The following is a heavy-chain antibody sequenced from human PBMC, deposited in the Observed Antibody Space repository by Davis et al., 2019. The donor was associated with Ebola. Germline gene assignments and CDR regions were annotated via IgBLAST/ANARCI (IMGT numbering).Heavy chain of an antibody. J-gene: IGHJ4*02. V-gene: IGHV3-7*01. CDR1: GFTFSSYW. CDR2: IKQDGSEK. D-gene: IGHD3-3*01. Sequence: GESLKISCAASGFTFSSYWMSWVRQAPGKGLEWVANIKQDGSEKYYVDSVKGRFTISRDNAKNSLYLQMNSLRAEDTAVYYCARETTIFGVVIAYFDYWGQGTLVTVSS. CDR3: ARETTIFGVVIAYFDY.